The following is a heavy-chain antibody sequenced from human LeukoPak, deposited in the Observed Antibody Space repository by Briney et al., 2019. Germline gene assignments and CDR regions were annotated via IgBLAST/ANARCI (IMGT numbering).Heavy chain of an antibody. Sequence: SETLSLTCTVSGGSISNKYWSWIRQPPGKGLEWIGYIYYSGSTNYNPSLKSRVTILVDTSKNQFSLKLSSVTAADTAVYYCARGMKGYDILTGAYYYYYYMDVWGKGTTVTISS. CDR1: GGSISNKY. CDR2: IYYSGST. CDR3: ARGMKGYDILTGAYYYYYYMDV. D-gene: IGHD3-9*01. V-gene: IGHV4-59*08. J-gene: IGHJ6*03.